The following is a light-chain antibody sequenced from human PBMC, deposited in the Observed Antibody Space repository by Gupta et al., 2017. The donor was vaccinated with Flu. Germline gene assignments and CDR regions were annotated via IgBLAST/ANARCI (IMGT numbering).Light chain of an antibody. J-gene: IGLJ3*02. CDR3: SSFTTSNTWV. V-gene: IGLV2-14*01. CDR2: ASS. CDR1: SSDLGAYNF. Sequence: SALTQPASVSGSPGQSITISCTGTSSDLGAYNFVSWYRQYPGNAPKLLICASSDRTAGGSGRFSASEVANTASLTISGHQEEDDADYYYSSFTTSNTWVFGGGTKLTVL.